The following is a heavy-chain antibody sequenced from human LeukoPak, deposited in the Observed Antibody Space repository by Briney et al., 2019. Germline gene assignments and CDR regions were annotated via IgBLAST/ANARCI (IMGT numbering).Heavy chain of an antibody. CDR2: ISSSSSYI. CDR1: GFTFSSYS. Sequence: GGSLRLSCAASGFTFSSYSMNWVRQAPGKGLEWVSSISSSSSYIYYADSVRGRFTISRDNAKNSLYLQMNSLRAEDTAVYYCARDLVVGYYDSSGPLDYWGQGTLVTVSS. V-gene: IGHV3-21*01. CDR3: ARDLVVGYYDSSGPLDY. D-gene: IGHD3-22*01. J-gene: IGHJ4*02.